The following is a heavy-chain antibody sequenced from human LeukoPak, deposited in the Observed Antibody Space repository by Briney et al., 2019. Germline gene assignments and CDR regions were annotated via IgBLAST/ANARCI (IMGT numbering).Heavy chain of an antibody. D-gene: IGHD3-10*01. CDR3: ATSWKRITMVRGVIAFFPFGY. V-gene: IGHV1-2*02. CDR2: INPNSGGT. CDR1: GYTFTGYY. J-gene: IGHJ4*02. Sequence: ASVKVSCKASGYTFTGYYMHWVRQAPGQGLERMGWINPNSGGTNYEQKFQGRVTMTRDTSISTAYMELSRLRSDDTAVYYCATSWKRITMVRGVIAFFPFGYWGQGTLVTVSS.